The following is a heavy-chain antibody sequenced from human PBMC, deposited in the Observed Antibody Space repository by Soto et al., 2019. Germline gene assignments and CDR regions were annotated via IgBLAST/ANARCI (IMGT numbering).Heavy chain of an antibody. J-gene: IGHJ4*02. V-gene: IGHV3-30*18. CDR3: AKDRVGGTFYTPLGF. CDR2: ITYDGSNK. CDR1: GFTFSNFG. Sequence: AGGSLRLSCEASGFTFSNFGMNWVRQAPGKGLEWVAVITYDGSNKYYADSVKGRFTISRDNSKNTLSLHLNTLKPEDTAVYHCAKDRVGGTFYTPLGFWGQGTLVTVPQ. D-gene: IGHD1-7*01.